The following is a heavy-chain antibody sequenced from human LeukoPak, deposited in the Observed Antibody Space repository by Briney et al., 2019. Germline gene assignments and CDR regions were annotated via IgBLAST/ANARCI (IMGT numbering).Heavy chain of an antibody. Sequence: GESLKISCKGSGYSFTGYWIGWVRQMPGKGLEWMGIIYPGNSETRDSPPLQGQVTISADKSISTVYLQWSSLKASDTAMYYCARQLDGGDPEDAFDIWGRGTMVIVSS. J-gene: IGHJ3*02. D-gene: IGHD2-21*02. CDR2: IYPGNSET. CDR1: GYSFTGYW. CDR3: ARQLDGGDPEDAFDI. V-gene: IGHV5-51*01.